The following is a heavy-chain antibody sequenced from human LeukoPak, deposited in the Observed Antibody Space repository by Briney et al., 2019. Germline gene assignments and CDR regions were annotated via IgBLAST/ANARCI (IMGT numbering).Heavy chain of an antibody. D-gene: IGHD3-22*01. CDR2: FDPEDGET. Sequence: GASVKVSCKVSGYTLTELSMHWVRQAPGKGLEWMGGFDPEDGETIYAQKFQGRVTMTEDTSTDTAYMELSSLRSEDTAVYYCATVNYDSSGRRFDYWGQGTLVTVSS. CDR1: GYTLTELS. V-gene: IGHV1-24*01. J-gene: IGHJ4*02. CDR3: ATVNYDSSGRRFDY.